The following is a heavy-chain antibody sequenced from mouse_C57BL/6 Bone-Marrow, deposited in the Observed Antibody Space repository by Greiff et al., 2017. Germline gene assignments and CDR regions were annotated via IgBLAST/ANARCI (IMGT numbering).Heavy chain of an antibody. CDR3: TREGGYYSYAMDY. D-gene: IGHD2-3*01. CDR1: GFTFSSYA. CDR2: ISSGGDYI. Sequence: EVKLEESGEGLVKPGGSLKLSCAASGFTFSSYAMSWVRQTPEKRLEWVAYISSGGDYIYYADTVKGRFTISRDNARNTLYLQMSSLKSEDTAMYYCTREGGYYSYAMDYWGQGTSVTVSS. J-gene: IGHJ4*01. V-gene: IGHV5-9-1*02.